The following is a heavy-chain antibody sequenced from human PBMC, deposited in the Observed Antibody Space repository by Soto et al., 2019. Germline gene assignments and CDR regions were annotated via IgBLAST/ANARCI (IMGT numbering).Heavy chain of an antibody. CDR1: VFTFSSYA. D-gene: IGHD3-22*01. J-gene: IGHJ4*02. CDR3: ANGPGYYYDSSGYFFDY. V-gene: IGHV3-23*01. Sequence: PGGSLRLACAASVFTFSSYAMIWVRQAPGKGLEWVSAISGSGGSTYYADSVKGRFTISRGNSKNTLYLQMNSLRAEDTAVYYCANGPGYYYDSSGYFFDYWGQGTLVTVPQ. CDR2: ISGSGGST.